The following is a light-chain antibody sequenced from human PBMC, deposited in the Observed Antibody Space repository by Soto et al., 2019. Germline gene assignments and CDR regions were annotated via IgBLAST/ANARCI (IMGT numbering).Light chain of an antibody. CDR2: AAN. Sequence: EIVLTQRPGTLSVSPGERAALSCKASQSVTSNYLAWYQQRPGQAPRLLIYAANRRATGSPDRLTGSGSGTDFNLTISSLEPEDSALYYCQQYAGAPWTFGQGTRVESK. V-gene: IGKV3-20*01. J-gene: IGKJ1*01. CDR3: QQYAGAPWT. CDR1: QSVTSNY.